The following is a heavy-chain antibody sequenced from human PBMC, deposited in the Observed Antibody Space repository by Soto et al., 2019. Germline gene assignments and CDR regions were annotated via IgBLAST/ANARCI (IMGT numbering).Heavy chain of an antibody. CDR2: IIPIFGTA. Sequence: QVQLVQSGAEVKKPGSSVKVSCKASGGTFSSYAISWVRQAPGQGLAWMGGIIPIFGTANYAQKFQGRVTITADESTSTAYMERSSLRSEDTAVYYCARVSAESVDTAMANLHGWFDPWGQGTLVTVSS. V-gene: IGHV1-69*12. J-gene: IGHJ5*02. CDR3: ARVSAESVDTAMANLHGWFDP. D-gene: IGHD5-18*01. CDR1: GGTFSSYA.